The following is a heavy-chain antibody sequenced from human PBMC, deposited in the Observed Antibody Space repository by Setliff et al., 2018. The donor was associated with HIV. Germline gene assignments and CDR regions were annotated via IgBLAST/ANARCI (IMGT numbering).Heavy chain of an antibody. CDR2: VYYNGNI. J-gene: IGHJ5*02. V-gene: IGHV4-59*01. D-gene: IGHD3-22*01. CDR3: ASRVYYYDSSNYLREEGFDP. CDR1: GGSLSDYY. Sequence: SETLSLTCTVSGGSLSDYYWSWIRQAPGKGLEWIGYVYYNGNINYNPSLRSRVTISVDTSKNQFSLTLTSVTATDTAVYYCASRVYYYDSSNYLREEGFDPWGQGTLVTVSS.